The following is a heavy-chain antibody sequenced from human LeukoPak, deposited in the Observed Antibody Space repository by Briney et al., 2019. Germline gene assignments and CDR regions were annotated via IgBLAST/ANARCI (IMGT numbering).Heavy chain of an antibody. D-gene: IGHD6-6*01. J-gene: IGHJ6*03. CDR1: GFTVSSNY. CDR3: AREAAGSSAGYYYYYMDV. CDR2: IKQDGSEK. V-gene: IGHV3-7*01. Sequence: GGSLRLSCAASGFTVSSNYMSWVRQAPGKGLEWVANIKQDGSEKYYVDSVKGRFTISRDNAKNPLYLQMNSLRAEDTAVYYCAREAAGSSAGYYYYYMDVWGKGTTVTVSS.